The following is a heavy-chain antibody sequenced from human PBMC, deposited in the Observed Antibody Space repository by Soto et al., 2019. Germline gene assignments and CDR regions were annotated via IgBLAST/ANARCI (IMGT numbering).Heavy chain of an antibody. V-gene: IGHV3-7*01. D-gene: IGHD4-4*01. CDR1: GFRLSAYW. CDR2: ISPDGNQR. J-gene: IGHJ3*02. CDR3: ARVEYCSNYYVLDM. Sequence: EVQLVESGGGSVQPGESLRLSCEASGFRLSAYWVDWVRQAPGKGLEGVGNISPDGNQRYYVDSMKGRFTISRDNAKNSVYLQMDSLGVEDTAVYYCARVEYCSNYYVLDMWGRGTGVTVSA.